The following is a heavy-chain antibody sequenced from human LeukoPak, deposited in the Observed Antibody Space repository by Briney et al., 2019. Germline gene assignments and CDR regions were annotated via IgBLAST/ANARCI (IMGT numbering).Heavy chain of an antibody. Sequence: PGGSLRLSCAASGFTFNTYSMNWVRQAPGKGLEWVSSISSTGRYMYYSDSVKGRFTISRDNAKNSLYLQMNGLSAEDTAVYYCAGRYDSSGFSINYYYVMDVWGQGTTVTVSS. J-gene: IGHJ6*02. V-gene: IGHV3-21*01. D-gene: IGHD3-22*01. CDR3: AGRYDSSGFSINYYYVMDV. CDR2: ISSTGRYM. CDR1: GFTFNTYS.